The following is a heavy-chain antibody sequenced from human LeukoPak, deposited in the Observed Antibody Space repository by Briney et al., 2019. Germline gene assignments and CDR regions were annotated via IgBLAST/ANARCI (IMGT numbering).Heavy chain of an antibody. CDR3: ARRNAMDV. CDR1: GFTFSSYS. J-gene: IGHJ6*02. Sequence: GGSLRLSCAASGFTFSSYSMNWVRQAPGKGLEWVSYISSTSSTIYYADSVKGRFTISRDDAKSSLYLQMNSLRAEDTAVYYCARRNAMDVWGQGTTVIVFS. V-gene: IGHV3-48*04. CDR2: ISSTSSTI.